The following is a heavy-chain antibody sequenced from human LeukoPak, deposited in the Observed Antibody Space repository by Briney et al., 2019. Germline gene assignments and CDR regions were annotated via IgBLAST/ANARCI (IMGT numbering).Heavy chain of an antibody. Sequence: SETLSLTCAVSGYSISRSNWWGWIRQPPGNGLEWIGYIYYSGSTYYNPSLKSRVTMSVDTSKNQFSLKLSSVTAVDTAVYYCASSVWFRELIYWGQGTLVTVSS. J-gene: IGHJ4*02. CDR2: IYYSGST. V-gene: IGHV4-28*01. D-gene: IGHD3-10*01. CDR3: ASSVWFRELIY. CDR1: GYSISRSNW.